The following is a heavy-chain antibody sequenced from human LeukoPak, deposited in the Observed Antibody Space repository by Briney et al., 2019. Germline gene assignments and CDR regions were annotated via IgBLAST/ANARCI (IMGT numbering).Heavy chain of an antibody. J-gene: IGHJ5*02. D-gene: IGHD3-3*01. CDR1: GGSFSGYY. CDR3: ARTRPTYYDFWSGYYKGRNWFDP. Sequence: PSETLSLTCAVYGGSFSGYYWSWIRQPPGKGLEWIGEINHSGSTNYNPSLKSRVTISVDTSKNQFSLKLSSVTAADTAVYYCARTRPTYYDFWSGYYKGRNWFDPWGQGTLVTVSS. CDR2: INHSGST. V-gene: IGHV4-34*01.